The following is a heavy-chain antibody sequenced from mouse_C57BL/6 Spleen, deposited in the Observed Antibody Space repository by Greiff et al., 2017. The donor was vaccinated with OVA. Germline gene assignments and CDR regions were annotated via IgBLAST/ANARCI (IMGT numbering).Heavy chain of an antibody. V-gene: IGHV1-82*01. CDR3: ARRLGRGGFDY. Sequence: ESGPELVKPGASVKISCKASGYAFSSSWMNWVKQRPGKGLEWIGRIYPGDGDTNYNGKFKGKATLTADKSSSTAYMQLSSLTSEDSAVYFCARRLGRGGFDYWGQGTTLTVSS. CDR2: IYPGDGDT. J-gene: IGHJ2*01. D-gene: IGHD4-1*01. CDR1: GYAFSSSW.